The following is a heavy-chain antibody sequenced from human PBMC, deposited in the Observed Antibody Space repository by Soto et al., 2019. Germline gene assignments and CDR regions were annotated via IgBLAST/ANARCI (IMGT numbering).Heavy chain of an antibody. V-gene: IGHV3-74*01. D-gene: IGHD3-3*01. CDR3: ASGTITIFGVVIINY. CDR1: GFTFSSYW. CDR2: SNSDGSST. Sequence: EVQLVESGGGLVQPGGSMRLSCAASGFTFSSYWMHWVRQARGKGLVWVSRSNSDGSSTSYADSVKGRFTISRDNAKNTLYLQMNSLRAEDTAVYYCASGTITIFGVVIINYWGQGTLVTVSS. J-gene: IGHJ4*02.